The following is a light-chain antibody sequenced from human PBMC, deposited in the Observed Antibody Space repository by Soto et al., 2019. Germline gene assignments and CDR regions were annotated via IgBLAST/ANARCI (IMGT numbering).Light chain of an antibody. V-gene: IGKV1-39*01. Sequence: DIQMTQSPSSLSAYVGDRVTITCRASQSIRRYLNWYQQKPGKAPKLLIYDASTLESGVPSRFSGSGSGTDFTLTVSSLQPEDFATYYCQQSYTTSITFGQGTRLEIK. CDR2: DAS. CDR1: QSIRRY. CDR3: QQSYTTSIT. J-gene: IGKJ5*01.